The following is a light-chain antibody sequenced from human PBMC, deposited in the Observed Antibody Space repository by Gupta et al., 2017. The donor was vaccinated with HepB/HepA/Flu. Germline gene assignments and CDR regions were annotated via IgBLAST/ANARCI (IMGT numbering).Light chain of an antibody. CDR1: HSVSGDF. J-gene: IGKJ2*02. Sequence: VLTQSPGILSLSPGERATLSCRASHSVSGDFSAWYQQKRGQPPRLLIYDTFTRATGIPDRFSDSGSGTDFSLIINGLEPEDFAVYYCQYCGTSFGTFGQGTKLEMK. CDR3: QYCGTSFGT. V-gene: IGKV3-20*01. CDR2: DTF.